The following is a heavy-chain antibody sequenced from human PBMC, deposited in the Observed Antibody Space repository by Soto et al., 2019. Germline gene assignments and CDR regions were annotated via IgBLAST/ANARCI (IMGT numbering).Heavy chain of an antibody. CDR1: GGSISSSSYY. CDR3: ASSLRYFDWLLSFYWFDP. Sequence: SETLSLTCTVSGGSISSSSYYWGWIRQPPGKGLEWIGSIYYSGSTYYNPSLKSRVTISVDTSKNQFSLKLSSVTAADTAVYYCASSLRYFDWLLSFYWFDPWGQGTLVTVPQ. D-gene: IGHD3-9*01. V-gene: IGHV4-39*01. J-gene: IGHJ5*02. CDR2: IYYSGST.